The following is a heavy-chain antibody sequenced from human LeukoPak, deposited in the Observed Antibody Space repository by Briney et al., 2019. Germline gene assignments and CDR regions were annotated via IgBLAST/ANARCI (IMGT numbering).Heavy chain of an antibody. CDR2: INTDTGNP. CDR1: RCAFTTYA. D-gene: IGHD4-23*01. Sequence: ASVKVSCKASRCAFTTYAMNWVRQAPGQGLEWMGWINTDTGNPTCAQGFTGRFVFSLDAPVSTAYLQISSLKAEDTAVYYCARGTYGGNSGDTFDIWGQGTMVTVSS. V-gene: IGHV7-4-1*02. CDR3: ARGTYGGNSGDTFDI. J-gene: IGHJ3*02.